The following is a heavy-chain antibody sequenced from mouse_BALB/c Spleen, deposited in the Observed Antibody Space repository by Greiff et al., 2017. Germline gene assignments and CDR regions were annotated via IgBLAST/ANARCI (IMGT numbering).Heavy chain of an antibody. Sequence: VQLQQSGAELVRPGSSVKISCKASGYAFSSYWMNWVKQRPGQGLEWIGQIYPGDGDTNYNGKFKGKATLTADKSSSTAYMQLSSLTSEDSAVYFCARGGTTAVHLDYWGQGTTLTVSS. D-gene: IGHD1-1*01. J-gene: IGHJ2*01. CDR1: GYAFSSYW. CDR3: ARGGTTAVHLDY. V-gene: IGHV1-80*01. CDR2: IYPGDGDT.